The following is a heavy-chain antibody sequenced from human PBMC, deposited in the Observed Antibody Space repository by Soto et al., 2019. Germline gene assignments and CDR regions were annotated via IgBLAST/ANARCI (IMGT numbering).Heavy chain of an antibody. CDR3: AREAVVVVPAAQYYYYYMDV. V-gene: IGHV3-33*01. D-gene: IGHD2-2*01. CDR1: GFTFSSYG. CDR2: IWYDGSNK. J-gene: IGHJ6*03. Sequence: GGSLRLSCAASGFTFSSYGMHWVRQAPGKGLEWVAVIWYDGSNKYYADSVKGRFTISRDNSKNTLYLQMNSLRAEDTAVYYCAREAVVVVPAAQYYYYYMDVWGKGTTVTVSS.